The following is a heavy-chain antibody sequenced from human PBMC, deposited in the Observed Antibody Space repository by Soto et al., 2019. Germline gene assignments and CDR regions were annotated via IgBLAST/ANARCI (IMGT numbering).Heavy chain of an antibody. CDR2: ISHDGNNQ. V-gene: IGHV3-30*04. J-gene: IGHJ5*02. D-gene: IGHD2-8*01. CDR1: GFSFSTYA. CDR3: ARVGKARDVANGYHLGSLDP. Sequence: QVQLVESGGGVVQPGGSLRLSCVASGFSFSTYAMHWARHLLGKGLEWVAVISHDGNNQHYADSVKGRFTISRDNSKNTLYLEMNSLRAEETALYYCARVGKARDVANGYHLGSLDPWGQGIPVTVSS.